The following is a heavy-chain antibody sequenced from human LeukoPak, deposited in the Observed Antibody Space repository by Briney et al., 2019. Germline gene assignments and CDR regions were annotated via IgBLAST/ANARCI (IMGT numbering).Heavy chain of an antibody. D-gene: IGHD4-17*01. J-gene: IGHJ4*02. CDR3: AKDHGDYAGFDS. V-gene: IGHV3-30*02. CDR1: GFTFSSYG. Sequence: GGSLRLSCAASGFTFSSYGMHWVRQAPGKGLEWVAFIRYDGSNKYYADSVKGRFTISRDNSKNTLYLQMNSLRAEDTAVYYCAKDHGDYAGFDSWGQGTLVTVSS. CDR2: IRYDGSNK.